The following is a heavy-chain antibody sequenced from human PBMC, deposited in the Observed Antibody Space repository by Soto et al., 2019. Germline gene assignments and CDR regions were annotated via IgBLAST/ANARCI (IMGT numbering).Heavy chain of an antibody. J-gene: IGHJ6*02. Sequence: GGSLRLSCAASGFTFDDYTMHWVRQAPGKGLEWVSLISWDGGSTYYADSVKGRFTISRDNSKNSLYLQMNSLRTEDTALYYCAKDMGDCSGGSCYYYYYGMDVWGQGTTVTVSS. D-gene: IGHD2-15*01. CDR3: AKDMGDCSGGSCYYYYYGMDV. CDR2: ISWDGGST. V-gene: IGHV3-43*01. CDR1: GFTFDDYT.